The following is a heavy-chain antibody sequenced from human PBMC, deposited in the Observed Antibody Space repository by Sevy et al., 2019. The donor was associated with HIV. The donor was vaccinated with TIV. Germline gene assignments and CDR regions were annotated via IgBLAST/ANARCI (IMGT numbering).Heavy chain of an antibody. V-gene: IGHV4-59*01. CDR1: GGSISSYF. D-gene: IGHD1-1*01. CDR2: IYFTGNT. J-gene: IGHJ4*02. Sequence: SETLSLTCSVSGGSISSYFWTWVRQSPGKGLEWIGNIYFTGNTDYSPSPKSRVTLSLDTSTSQFSLALKSVTAADPAIYFCARDSTTRPRVLDYWGQGTLVTVSS. CDR3: ARDSTTRPRVLDY.